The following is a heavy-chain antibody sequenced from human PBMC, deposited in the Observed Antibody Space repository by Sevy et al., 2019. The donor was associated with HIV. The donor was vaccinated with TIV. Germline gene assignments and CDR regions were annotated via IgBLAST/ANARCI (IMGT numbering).Heavy chain of an antibody. CDR2: IYSGGST. D-gene: IGHD3-3*01. J-gene: IGHJ5*02. CDR3: ARGRGVFGAVAINWFDP. CDR1: GFTVSSSY. Sequence: GGSLRLSCAASGFTVSSSYMTWVRQPPGKGLEWVSVIYSGGSTYYADSVNGRFTSSRDNSKNTLYLQMNNLRADDTAVYYCARGRGVFGAVAINWFDPWGQGALVTVSS. V-gene: IGHV3-53*01.